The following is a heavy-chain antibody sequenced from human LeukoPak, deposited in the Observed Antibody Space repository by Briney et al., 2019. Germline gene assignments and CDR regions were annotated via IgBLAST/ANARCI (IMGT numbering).Heavy chain of an antibody. CDR3: ARYCTSTTCILRGFDY. V-gene: IGHV4-4*07. D-gene: IGHD2-2*01. CDR2: IYTSGST. J-gene: IGHJ4*02. Sequence: SETLSLTCTVSGGSISSYYWSWIRQPAGKGLEWIGRIYTSGSTNYNPSLKSRVTISVDTSKNQFSLKLSSVTAADTAVYYCARYCTSTTCILRGFDYWAREPWSPSPQ. CDR1: GGSISSYY.